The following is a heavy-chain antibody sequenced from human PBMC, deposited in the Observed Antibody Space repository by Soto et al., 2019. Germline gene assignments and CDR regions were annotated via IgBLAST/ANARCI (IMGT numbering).Heavy chain of an antibody. J-gene: IGHJ4*02. CDR2: ISTSSSYI. CDR3: ARDPNSGSDPYYFDY. V-gene: IGHV3-21*01. D-gene: IGHD3-22*01. Sequence: GGSLRLSCAASGFTFSTYSMNWVRQAPGKGLEWVSSISTSSSYIYYADSVKGRFTISRDNAQNSLYLQMNSLRADDTAVYFCARDPNSGSDPYYFDYWGQGTMVTVSS. CDR1: GFTFSTYS.